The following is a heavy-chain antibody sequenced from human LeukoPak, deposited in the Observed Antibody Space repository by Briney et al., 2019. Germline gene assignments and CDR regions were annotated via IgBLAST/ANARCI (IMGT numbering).Heavy chain of an antibody. D-gene: IGHD3-10*01. J-gene: IGHJ3*02. Sequence: GGSLRLSCAASGFTFISFGMNWVRQAPGKGLEWVSYISSSSSTIYYADSVKGRFTISRDNAKNSLYLQMNSLRAEDTAVYYCARGGLWFGPQDAFDIWGQGTMVTVSS. CDR1: GFTFISFG. CDR3: ARGGLWFGPQDAFDI. V-gene: IGHV3-48*01. CDR2: ISSSSSTI.